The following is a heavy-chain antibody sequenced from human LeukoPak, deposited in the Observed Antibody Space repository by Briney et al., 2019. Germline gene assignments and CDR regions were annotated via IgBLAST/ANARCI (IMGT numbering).Heavy chain of an antibody. D-gene: IGHD6-13*01. CDR3: ASIAAAGNE. J-gene: IGHJ4*02. Sequence: PSETLSLTCTVSGGSISSTNYHWGWIRQPPGKGLEWIGSIHYSGTTYYNPSLKSRVTISVDTSKNQFSLKLSSVTAADTAVYYCASIAAAGNEWGQGTLVTVSS. CDR2: IHYSGTT. V-gene: IGHV4-39*01. CDR1: GGSISSTNYH.